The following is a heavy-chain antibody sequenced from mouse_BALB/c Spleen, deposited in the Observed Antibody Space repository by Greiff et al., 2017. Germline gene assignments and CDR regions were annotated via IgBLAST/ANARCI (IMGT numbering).Heavy chain of an antibody. Sequence: EVKLMESGGDLVKPGGSLKLSCAASGFTFSSYGMSWVRQTPDKRLEWVATISSGGSYTYYPDSVKGRFTISRDNAKNTLYLQMSSLKSEDTAMYYCARQNWDYSAMDYWGQGTSVTVSS. CDR3: ARQNWDYSAMDY. V-gene: IGHV5-6*01. CDR2: ISSGGSYT. CDR1: GFTFSSYG. J-gene: IGHJ4*01. D-gene: IGHD4-1*01.